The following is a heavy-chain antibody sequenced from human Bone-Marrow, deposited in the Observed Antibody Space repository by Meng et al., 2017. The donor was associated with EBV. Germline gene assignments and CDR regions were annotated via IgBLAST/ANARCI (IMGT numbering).Heavy chain of an antibody. D-gene: IGHD2-2*01. J-gene: IGHJ5*02. CDR2: IIPILGTS. CDR1: GGTFGSYV. CDR3: ARAGGCSTTSCPSGYFDP. Sequence: QGQLGQLGAEVKKPGSSVKVSCKASGGTFGSYVISWVRQAPGQGLEWMGGIIPILGTSTRAQKFQGRLTITADKVTDTAYMELSSLRSEDTAVYYCARAGGCSTTSCPSGYFDPWGQGTLVTVSS. V-gene: IGHV1-69*06.